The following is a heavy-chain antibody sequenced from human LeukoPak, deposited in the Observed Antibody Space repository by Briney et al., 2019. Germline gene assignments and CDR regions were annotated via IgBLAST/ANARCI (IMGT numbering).Heavy chain of an antibody. V-gene: IGHV3-23*01. Sequence: GGSLRLSCAASGFTFSSYAMSWVRQAPGKGLEWVSAISGSGGSTYYADSVKGRFTISRDNSKNTLYLLMTSLRADDTAVYYCATVKYDYGDPVGWFDPWGQGTLVTVSS. D-gene: IGHD4-17*01. J-gene: IGHJ5*02. CDR1: GFTFSSYA. CDR3: ATVKYDYGDPVGWFDP. CDR2: ISGSGGST.